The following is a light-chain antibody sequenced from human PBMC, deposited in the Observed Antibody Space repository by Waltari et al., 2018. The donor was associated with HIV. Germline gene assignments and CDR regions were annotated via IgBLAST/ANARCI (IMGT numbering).Light chain of an antibody. CDR3: QQRSNWPLT. Sequence: EIVLTQSPATLSLSPGERATLSCGASQSVRSLIAWYQQKPSQAPRLLIYDASNRATGIPARFSGSGSVTDFTLTISSLEPEDFAVYYCQQRSNWPLTFGGGTEVEIK. J-gene: IGKJ4*01. CDR2: DAS. V-gene: IGKV3-11*01. CDR1: QSVRSL.